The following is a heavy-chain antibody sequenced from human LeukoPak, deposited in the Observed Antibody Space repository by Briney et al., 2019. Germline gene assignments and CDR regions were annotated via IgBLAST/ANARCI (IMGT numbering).Heavy chain of an antibody. J-gene: IGHJ5*02. CDR3: ARARYNWFDP. CDR2: IYYSGST. CDR1: GGSISSYY. Sequence: SETLSLTCTVSGGSISSYYWGWLRQPPGKGLEWIGCIYYSGSTNYNPSLKSRFTISVDTSKSQFSLNLSSVTAADTAVYYCARARYNWFDPWGQGTLVTVSS. V-gene: IGHV4-59*01.